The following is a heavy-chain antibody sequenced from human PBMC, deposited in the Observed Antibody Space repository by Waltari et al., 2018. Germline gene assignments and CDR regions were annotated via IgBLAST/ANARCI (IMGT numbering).Heavy chain of an antibody. V-gene: IGHV3-74*03. CDR3: ARDTPGDGIDY. CDR1: GFIFSDSW. CDR2: VGTDERGP. Sequence: ASGFIFSDSWFHWVRQVPGKGLLWVSHVGTDERGPTYADSVKGRFTISRDNAKNTVYLQMNSLRVEDTAVYYCARDTPGDGIDYWGQGTLVTVSS. J-gene: IGHJ4*02. D-gene: IGHD7-27*01.